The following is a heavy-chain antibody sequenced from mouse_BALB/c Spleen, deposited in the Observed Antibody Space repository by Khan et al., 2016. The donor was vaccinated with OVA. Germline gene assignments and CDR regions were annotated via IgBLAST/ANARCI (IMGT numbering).Heavy chain of an antibody. Sequence: QVRLQQSGAELVKAGASVKMSCKASGYTFTSYWMHWVKQRLGQGLEWFAETNPTNGRTYYNEKFKSKATLTVDKSSSTAYMLLSGPTFEDSAVYYCARSKKIVATYFDYWGQGTTLTGSS. CDR1: GYTFTSYW. V-gene: IGHV1S81*02. D-gene: IGHD1-1*01. J-gene: IGHJ2*01. CDR3: ARSKKIVATYFDY. CDR2: TNPTNGRT.